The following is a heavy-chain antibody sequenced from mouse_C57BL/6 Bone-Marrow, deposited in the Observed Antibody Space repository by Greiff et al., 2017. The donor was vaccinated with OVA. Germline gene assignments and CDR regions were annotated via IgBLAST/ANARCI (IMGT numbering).Heavy chain of an antibody. Sequence: QVQLKQSGPELVKPGASVKLSCKASGYTFTSYDINWVKQRPGQGLEWIGWIYPRDGSTKYNEKFKGKATLTVDTSSSTAYMELHSLTSEDSAVYFCARKPAEMVTRRGAWFAYWGQGTLVTVSA. V-gene: IGHV1-85*01. CDR3: ARKPAEMVTRRGAWFAY. D-gene: IGHD2-3*01. CDR2: IYPRDGST. CDR1: GYTFTSYD. J-gene: IGHJ3*01.